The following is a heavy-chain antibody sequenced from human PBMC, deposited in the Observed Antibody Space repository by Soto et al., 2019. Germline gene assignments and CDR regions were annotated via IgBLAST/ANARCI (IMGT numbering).Heavy chain of an antibody. CDR3: AHTLSSADYVSWYFDL. D-gene: IGHD3-16*01. CDR2: IYWNDDK. J-gene: IGHJ2*01. Sequence: QITLKESGPTLVKPTQTLTLTCTFSGFALSTSGVGVGWIRQSPGKALEWVALIYWNDDKRYSPSLKSSLTITKNTSKNQVVLTMTNIDPVDTATYYCAHTLSSADYVSWYFDLWGRGTLVTVSS. CDR1: GFALSTSGVG. V-gene: IGHV2-5*01.